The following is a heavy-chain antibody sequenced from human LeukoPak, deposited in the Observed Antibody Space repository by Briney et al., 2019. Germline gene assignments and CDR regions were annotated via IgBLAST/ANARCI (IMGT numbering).Heavy chain of an antibody. V-gene: IGHV3-21*01. J-gene: IGHJ4*02. CDR1: GFTFSSYS. CDR3: AREVPAYYYDSSGYRGFIGFDY. CDR2: ISSSSSYI. D-gene: IGHD3-22*01. Sequence: GGSLRLSCAASGFTFSSYSTNWVRQAPGKGLEWVSSISSSSSYIYYADPVKGRFTISRDNAKNSLYLQMNSLRAEDTAVYYCAREVPAYYYDSSGYRGFIGFDYWGQGTLVTASS.